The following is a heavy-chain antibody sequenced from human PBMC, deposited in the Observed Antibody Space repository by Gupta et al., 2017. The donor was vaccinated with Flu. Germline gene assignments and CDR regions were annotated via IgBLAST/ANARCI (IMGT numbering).Heavy chain of an antibody. CDR2: IIPICSRT. J-gene: IGHJ3*02. D-gene: IGHD1-7*01. Sequence: QVQLVQSGAEVKKPGSSVKVSCTASGGTFRKYAISWVRQAPGQGLEWMGGIIPICSRTNSAQKFQGRVTITADESTSTAYMELSSLRSEDTAIYYCATPGELTEGAFHIGGQGTMVTVSS. CDR3: ATPGELTEGAFHI. CDR1: GGTFRKYA. V-gene: IGHV1-69*01.